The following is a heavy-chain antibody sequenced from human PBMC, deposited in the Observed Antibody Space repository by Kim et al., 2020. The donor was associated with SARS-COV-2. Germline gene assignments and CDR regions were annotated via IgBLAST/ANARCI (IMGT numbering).Heavy chain of an antibody. V-gene: IGHV4-34*01. D-gene: IGHD3-10*01. CDR3: ASARGSGSYEDYYYYSGM. J-gene: IGHJ6*01. Sequence: SETLSLTCAVYGGSFSGYYWSWIRQPPGKGLEWIGEINHSGSTNYNPSLKSRVTISVDTSKNQFSLKLSSVTAADTAVYYCASARGSGSYEDYYYYSGM. CDR2: INHSGST. CDR1: GGSFSGYY.